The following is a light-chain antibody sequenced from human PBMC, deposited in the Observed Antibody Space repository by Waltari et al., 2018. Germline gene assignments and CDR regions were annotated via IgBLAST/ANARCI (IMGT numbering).Light chain of an antibody. J-gene: IGKJ1*01. CDR2: WAS. CDR1: QSVLYSSNNKNY. V-gene: IGKV4-1*01. Sequence: DIVMTQPHDSLSVSLGGRATITCQSRQSVLYSSNNKNYLAWYQQKPGQPPKLLIYWASTRESGVPDRFSGSGSGTDFTLTISSLQAEDVAVYYCQQYYSTPWTFGQGTKVEIK. CDR3: QQYYSTPWT.